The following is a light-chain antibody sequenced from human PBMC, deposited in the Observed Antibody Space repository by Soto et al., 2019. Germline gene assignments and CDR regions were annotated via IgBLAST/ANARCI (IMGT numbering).Light chain of an antibody. V-gene: IGKV3-20*01. CDR1: QSVSSSY. Sequence: EIVLTQSPGTLSLSPGERATLSCRASQSVSSSYLAWYQQKPVQAPRLLIYGASSRATGIPDRCSGSGSGTDFTLTISRLEHEDFEVYYCQQRNPLTFGGGTKVDIK. J-gene: IGKJ4*01. CDR2: GAS. CDR3: QQRNPLT.